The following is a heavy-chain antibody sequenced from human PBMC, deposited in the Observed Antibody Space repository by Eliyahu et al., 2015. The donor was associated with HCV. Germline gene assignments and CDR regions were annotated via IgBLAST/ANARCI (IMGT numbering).Heavy chain of an antibody. J-gene: IGHJ6*03. CDR1: GFTFGDYG. D-gene: IGHD6-19*01. CDR3: TRAVAGKVRYYYNYMDV. V-gene: IGHV3-49*04. CDR2: IRSKANGGTT. Sequence: EVQVVESGGGLVQPGRSLRLSCTASGFTFGDYGVSWARQAPGKGLGWVGFIRSKANGGTTEYAASVKGRFTISRDDSKSIAYLQMNSLKTEDTAVYYCTRAVAGKVRYYYNYMDVWGKGTTVTVSS.